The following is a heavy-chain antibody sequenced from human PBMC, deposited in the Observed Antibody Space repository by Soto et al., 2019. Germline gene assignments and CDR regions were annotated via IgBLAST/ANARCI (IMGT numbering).Heavy chain of an antibody. CDR3: AGHLAGNRDY. CDR2: INSDGSST. CDR1: GFTFSSYW. Sequence: EVQLVESGGGVVQPGGSLRLSCAASGFTFSSYWMHWVRQAPGKGLVWVSRINSDGSSTSYADSVKGRFAISRDNAKNTMYLKMNSLRAEDTDVYYGAGHLAGNRDYRGQGTLVTVSS. V-gene: IGHV3-74*01. D-gene: IGHD3-3*02. J-gene: IGHJ4*02.